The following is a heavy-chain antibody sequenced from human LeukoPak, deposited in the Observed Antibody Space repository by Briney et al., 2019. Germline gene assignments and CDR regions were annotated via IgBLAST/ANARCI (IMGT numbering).Heavy chain of an antibody. Sequence: PGGSLKLSCAASGFTFSSYAMSWVRQAPGKGLEWVSAISGSGGSTYYADSVKGRFTISRDNSKNTLYLQMNSLRAEDTAVYYCAKDERLVMAPLDYWGQGTLVTVSS. CDR3: AKDERLVMAPLDY. V-gene: IGHV3-23*01. CDR2: ISGSGGST. D-gene: IGHD3-22*01. CDR1: GFTFSSYA. J-gene: IGHJ4*02.